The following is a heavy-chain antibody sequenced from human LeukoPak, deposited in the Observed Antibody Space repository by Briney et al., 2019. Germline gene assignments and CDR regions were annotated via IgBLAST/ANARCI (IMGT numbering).Heavy chain of an antibody. CDR1: GFTFSSYA. CDR2: ISYDGSNK. Sequence: HPGGSLRLSCAASGFTFSSYAMHWVRQAPGKGLEWVAVISYDGSNKYYADSVKGRFTISRDNSKNTLYLQMNSLRAEDTAVYYCARALVVTTYWGQGTLVTVSS. J-gene: IGHJ4*02. D-gene: IGHD3-22*01. CDR3: ARALVVTTY. V-gene: IGHV3-30-3*01.